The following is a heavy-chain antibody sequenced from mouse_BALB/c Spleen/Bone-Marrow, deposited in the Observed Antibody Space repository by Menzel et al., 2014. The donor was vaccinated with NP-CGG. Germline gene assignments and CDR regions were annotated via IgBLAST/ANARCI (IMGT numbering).Heavy chain of an antibody. CDR2: ISCYNGAP. CDR1: GYSFTGYY. V-gene: IGHV1S34*01. J-gene: IGHJ1*01. CDR3: ARGHWDVGYWYLDV. D-gene: IGHD4-1*01. Sequence: LVTSGVSVKTSCKASGYSFTGYYMHWVKQSHGKSLEWIGYISCYNGAPSYNQKFKGWATFTVDTSSSTAYMQFNSLTSEDAAVYYCARGHWDVGYWYLDVWGAGTTVTVSS.